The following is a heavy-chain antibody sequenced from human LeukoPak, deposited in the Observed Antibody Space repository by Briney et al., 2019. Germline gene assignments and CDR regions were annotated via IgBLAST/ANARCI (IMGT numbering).Heavy chain of an antibody. CDR1: GYSFTSYW. V-gene: IGHV5-51*01. D-gene: IGHD3-22*01. J-gene: IGHJ3*02. Sequence: GASVKVSCKASGYSFTSYWIGWVRQMPGKGLEWMGIIYPGDSDTRYSPSFQGQVTISADKSISTAYLQWSSLKASDTAMYYCARGPPPYYYDSSGYSRAFDIWGQRTMVTVSS. CDR3: ARGPPPYYYDSSGYSRAFDI. CDR2: IYPGDSDT.